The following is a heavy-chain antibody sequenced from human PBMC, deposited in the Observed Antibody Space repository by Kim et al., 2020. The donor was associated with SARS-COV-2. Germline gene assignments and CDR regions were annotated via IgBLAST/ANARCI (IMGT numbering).Heavy chain of an antibody. Sequence: SETLSLTCTVSGGSISSGGYYWSWIRQHPGKGLEWIGYIYYSGSTYYNPSLKSRVTISVDTSKNQFSLKLSSVTAADTAVYYCASRGAPAAPEGGMDVWGQGTTVTVSS. V-gene: IGHV4-31*03. J-gene: IGHJ6*02. CDR3: ASRGAPAAPEGGMDV. CDR2: IYYSGST. D-gene: IGHD2-2*01. CDR1: GGSISSGGYY.